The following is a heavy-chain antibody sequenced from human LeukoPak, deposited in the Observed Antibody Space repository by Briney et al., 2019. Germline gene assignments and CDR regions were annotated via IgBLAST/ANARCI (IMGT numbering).Heavy chain of an antibody. Sequence: ASVKVSCKASGGTFSSYAISWVRQAPGQGLEWMGRIIPISGIANYAQKFQGRVTITADKSTNTAYMEVSSLRSEDTAVYYCARYYYDSSGFSQTFFDYWGQGTLVTVSS. CDR3: ARYYYDSSGFSQTFFDY. D-gene: IGHD3-22*01. CDR2: IIPISGIA. V-gene: IGHV1-69*04. J-gene: IGHJ4*02. CDR1: GGTFSSYA.